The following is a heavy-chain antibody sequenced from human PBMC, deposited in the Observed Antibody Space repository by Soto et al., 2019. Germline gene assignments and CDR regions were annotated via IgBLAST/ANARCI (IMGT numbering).Heavy chain of an antibody. V-gene: IGHV4-34*01. Sequence: SETLSLTCAAYGGSFSGYYWSWIRQPPGKGLEWIGEINHSGSTNYNPSLKSRVTISVDTSKNQFSLKLSSVTAADTAVYYCARDWFDPWGQGTLVTVSS. CDR1: GGSFSGYY. J-gene: IGHJ5*02. CDR3: ARDWFDP. CDR2: INHSGST.